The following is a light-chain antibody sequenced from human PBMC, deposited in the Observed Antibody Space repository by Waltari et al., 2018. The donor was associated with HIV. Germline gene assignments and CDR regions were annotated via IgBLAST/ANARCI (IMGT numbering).Light chain of an antibody. Sequence: LSVTPGQPASISCKSSESLLHSDGKTYLFWYLQKAGQPPQLLIFEVSTRFSGVPDRFSGSGSGTDFTLRISRVEAGDVGIYYCMQSMKLPLTFGQGTRLDIK. J-gene: IGKJ5*01. CDR1: ESLLHSDGKTY. V-gene: IGKV2D-29*01. CDR3: MQSMKLPLT. CDR2: EVS.